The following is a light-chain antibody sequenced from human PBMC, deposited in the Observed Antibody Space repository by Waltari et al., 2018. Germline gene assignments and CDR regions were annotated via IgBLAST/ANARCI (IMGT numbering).Light chain of an antibody. V-gene: IGKV3-11*01. J-gene: IGKJ3*01. CDR2: DAS. Sequence: EIVFTQSPATLSLSPGESATLSCRASPSVSSYLAWYQQKPGQAPRLLIYDASNRATGIPARFSGSGSGTDFTLTISSLEHEDFAVYYCQQRSNWPPFTFGPGTKVDIK. CDR3: QQRSNWPPFT. CDR1: PSVSSY.